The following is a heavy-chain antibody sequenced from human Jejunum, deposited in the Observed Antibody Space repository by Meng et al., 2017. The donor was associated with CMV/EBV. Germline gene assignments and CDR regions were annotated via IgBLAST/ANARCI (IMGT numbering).Heavy chain of an antibody. CDR3: GDPPSDY. J-gene: IGHJ4*01. CDR2: INQDGSEK. V-gene: IGHV3-7*01. Sequence: RLSCAASGFPFNRFWMTWVRQAPGKGLEWVANINQDGSEKNYVDSVKGRFTISRDNAENSLYLQMNSLRAEDTAVYYCGDPPSDYWGHGTKVTVSS. CDR1: GFPFNRFW.